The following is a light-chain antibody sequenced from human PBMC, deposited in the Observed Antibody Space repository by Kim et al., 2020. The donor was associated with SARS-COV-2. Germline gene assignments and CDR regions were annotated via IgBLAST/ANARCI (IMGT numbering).Light chain of an antibody. J-gene: IGKJ1*01. CDR1: QSVSSN. Sequence: EIVMTQSPPTLSVSPGERATLSCRASQSVSSNLVWYQQKPGQAPRLLIYDASTRATGIPARLSGSGSGTEFTLTISSLQSEDFAVYYCQQYNNFRTFGQGTKVDIK. CDR2: DAS. V-gene: IGKV3-15*01. CDR3: QQYNNFRT.